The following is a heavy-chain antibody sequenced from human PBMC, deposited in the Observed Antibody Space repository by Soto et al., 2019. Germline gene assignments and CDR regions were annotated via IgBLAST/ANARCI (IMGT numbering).Heavy chain of an antibody. CDR3: AKAKGRVAGTVRDAFDI. D-gene: IGHD2-15*01. CDR2: ISGSGGST. V-gene: IGHV3-23*01. Sequence: GGSLRLSCAASGFTFSSYAMSWVRQAPGKGLEWVSAISGSGGSTYYADSVKGRFTISRDNSKNTLYLQMNSLRAEDTAVYYCAKAKGRVAGTVRDAFDIWGQGTMVTVSS. CDR1: GFTFSSYA. J-gene: IGHJ3*02.